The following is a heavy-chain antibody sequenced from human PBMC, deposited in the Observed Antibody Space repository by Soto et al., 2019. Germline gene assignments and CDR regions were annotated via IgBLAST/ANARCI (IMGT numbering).Heavy chain of an antibody. J-gene: IGHJ6*02. D-gene: IGHD2-21*02. V-gene: IGHV1-3*01. CDR2: INACNGNP. Sequence: XSVKVSFQDCLYTFTSYALHWVRQAPGQTLEWMGWINACNGNPKHPQKFKSRVTITRDKSARTAYMEPGSLRSEDKAVYYCERVDGWLLGGMDVWGQGTPVTVSS. CDR3: ERVDGWLLGGMDV. CDR1: LYTFTSYA.